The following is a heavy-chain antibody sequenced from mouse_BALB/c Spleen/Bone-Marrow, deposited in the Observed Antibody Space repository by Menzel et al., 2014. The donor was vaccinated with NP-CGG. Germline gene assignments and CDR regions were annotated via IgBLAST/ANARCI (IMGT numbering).Heavy chain of an antibody. CDR3: TKLGSSANFAY. CDR1: GFDFSRCW. CDR2: IIPDSSTI. D-gene: IGHD2-14*01. J-gene: IGHJ2*01. V-gene: IGHV4-1*02. Sequence: EVQLVESGGGLVQPGPSLSLSCAASGFDFSRCWVCWVRPAPGKGLEWIVEIIPDSSTINYRPSLKDKFFISRDNAKNTLHQQMTKATYEETAHYCSTKLGSSANFAYWGQGTLLTVAA.